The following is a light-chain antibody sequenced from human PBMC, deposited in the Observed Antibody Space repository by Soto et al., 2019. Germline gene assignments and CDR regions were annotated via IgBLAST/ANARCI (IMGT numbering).Light chain of an antibody. Sequence: EIVMTQSPATLSVSPGERATLSCRASRSVSSNLAWYQQKPGQAPRLLIYGASTRATGIPARFSGSGSGTEFTLPISSMQSEDFAVYYCQQYNNWPPYTFGQGTKLELK. CDR3: QQYNNWPPYT. V-gene: IGKV3-15*01. CDR2: GAS. CDR1: RSVSSN. J-gene: IGKJ2*01.